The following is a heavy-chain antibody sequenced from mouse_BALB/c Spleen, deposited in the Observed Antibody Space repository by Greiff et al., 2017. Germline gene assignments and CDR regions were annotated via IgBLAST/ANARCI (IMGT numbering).Heavy chain of an antibody. CDR1: GFTFSSFG. J-gene: IGHJ3*01. CDR3: ARWERDAWFAY. V-gene: IGHV5-17*02. CDR2: ISSGSSTI. D-gene: IGHD4-1*01. Sequence: EVQLVESGGGLVQPGGSRKLSCAASGFTFSSFGMHWVRQAPEKGLEWVAYISSGSSTIYYADTVKGRFTISRDNPKNTLFLQMTSLRSEDTAMYYCARWERDAWFAYWGQGTLVTVSA.